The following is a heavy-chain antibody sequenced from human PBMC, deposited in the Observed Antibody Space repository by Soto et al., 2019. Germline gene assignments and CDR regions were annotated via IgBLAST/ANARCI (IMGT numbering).Heavy chain of an antibody. CDR3: ARVGGVGAPPGADY. J-gene: IGHJ4*02. V-gene: IGHV1-69*01. CDR1: GGIFSSYA. Sequence: QVQLVQSGAEVKKPGSSVKVSCKASGGIFSSYAISWLRQAPGQGLEWMGAVIPILGQAYYAQNFQDRVTITADESTRTAYMDLISLRYDDTAVYFCARVGGVGAPPGADYWGQGTLVTVSS. D-gene: IGHD1-26*01. CDR2: VIPILGQA.